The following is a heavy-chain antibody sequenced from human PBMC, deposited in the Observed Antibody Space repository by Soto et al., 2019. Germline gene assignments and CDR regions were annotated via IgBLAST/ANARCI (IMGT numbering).Heavy chain of an antibody. CDR3: ARFWGPVTAAVDDY. D-gene: IGHD6-13*01. CDR1: GFTFSNFG. Sequence: QVQLVESGGGVVQPGRSLRLSCAASGFTFSNFGMQWVRQAPGKGLEWVASISYDGNIKYSAASVKGRFTISRDNSKITLYLHMNSLRSEDTAVCYCARFWGPVTAAVDDYWGQGTLVTVSS. CDR2: ISYDGNIK. J-gene: IGHJ4*02. V-gene: IGHV3-30*03.